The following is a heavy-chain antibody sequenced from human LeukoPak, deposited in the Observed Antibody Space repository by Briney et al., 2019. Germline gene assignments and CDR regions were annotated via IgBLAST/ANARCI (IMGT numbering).Heavy chain of an antibody. CDR1: GFTFGDYA. CDR3: TRVLSFSRRGSYGGGFDY. CDR2: IRSKAYGGTT. D-gene: IGHD1-26*01. J-gene: IGHJ4*02. V-gene: IGHV3-49*04. Sequence: GRSLRLSCTASGFTFGDYAMSWVRQAPGKGLEWVGFIRSKAYGGTTEYAASVKGRFTISRDDSKSIAYLQMNSLKTEDTAVYYCTRVLSFSRRGSYGGGFDYWGQGTLVTVSS.